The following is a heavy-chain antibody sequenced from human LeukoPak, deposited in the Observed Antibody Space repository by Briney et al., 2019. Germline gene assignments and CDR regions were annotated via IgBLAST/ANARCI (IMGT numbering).Heavy chain of an antibody. CDR1: GGSFSGYY. D-gene: IGHD3-10*01. Sequence: SETLSLTCAVYGGSFSGYYWSWIRQPPGKGLEWIGEINHSGSTNYNPSLKSRVTISVDTSKNQFSLMLNSVTAADTAVYYCARDKGQYGSGTTGFTWFDPWGQGTLVTVSS. CDR3: ARDKGQYGSGTTGFTWFDP. J-gene: IGHJ5*02. V-gene: IGHV4-34*01. CDR2: INHSGST.